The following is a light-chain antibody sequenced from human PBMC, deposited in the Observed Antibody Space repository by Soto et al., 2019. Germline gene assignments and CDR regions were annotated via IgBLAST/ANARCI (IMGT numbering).Light chain of an antibody. Sequence: DIQMTQSPSSLSSSVGYRFTITCLANQSISSYLNWYQQKPGKANKLMIYAEFTLHSGVQARFSGSRSGTDFTLTISSMQPEDFATYYCKPVNSYHQTFGTGKRLELK. CDR1: QSISSY. V-gene: IGKV1-9*01. CDR2: AEF. CDR3: KPVNSYHQT. J-gene: IGKJ5*01.